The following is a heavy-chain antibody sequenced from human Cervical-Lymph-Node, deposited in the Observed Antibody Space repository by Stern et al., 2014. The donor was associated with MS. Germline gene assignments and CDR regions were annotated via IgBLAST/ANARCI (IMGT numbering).Heavy chain of an antibody. CDR3: ARALSSGWSKTTDY. CDR2: ISYDGSNK. V-gene: IGHV3-30*01. Sequence: VQLVESGGGVVHPGRSLRLSCAASGFTFSSDSMHWVRQAPGKGREWVAVISYDGSNKYHADSVKGRFTISRDNSNNTLYLQMNSLRTEDTAVYYCARALSSGWSKTTDYWGQGTLVTVSS. D-gene: IGHD6-19*01. J-gene: IGHJ4*02. CDR1: GFTFSSDS.